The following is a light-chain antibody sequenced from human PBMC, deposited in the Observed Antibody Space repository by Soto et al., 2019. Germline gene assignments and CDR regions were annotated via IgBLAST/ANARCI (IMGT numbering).Light chain of an antibody. V-gene: IGKV1-9*01. CDR2: AAS. CDR3: QQLNSYPLT. CDR1: QGIKNY. J-gene: IGKJ4*01. Sequence: DIQLTQSPSFLSASVRDRVTITCRASQGIKNYLAWYQQKPGIAPKLLIYAASTLQSGVPSRLSGSGSGTEFSLTISSLQPEDFATSYCQQLNSYPLTFGGGTKVDIK.